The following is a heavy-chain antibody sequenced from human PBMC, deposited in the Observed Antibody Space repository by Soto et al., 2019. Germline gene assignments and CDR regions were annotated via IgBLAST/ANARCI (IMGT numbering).Heavy chain of an antibody. Sequence: PGGSLRLSCAASGFTFSSYAMHWVRQAPGKGLEWVAVISYDGSNKFYADSVKGRFTISRDNSKITLYLQMNSLRAEDTAVYYCASLNTPRGYYYYGMDVWGQGTTVTVSS. CDR3: ASLNTPRGYYYYGMDV. J-gene: IGHJ6*02. CDR2: ISYDGSNK. V-gene: IGHV3-30-3*01. CDR1: GFTFSSYA. D-gene: IGHD2-2*02.